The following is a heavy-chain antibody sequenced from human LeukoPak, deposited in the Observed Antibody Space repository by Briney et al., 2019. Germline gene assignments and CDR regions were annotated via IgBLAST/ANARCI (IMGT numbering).Heavy chain of an antibody. Sequence: GASVKVSCKASGYIFTTYYMHWVRRAPGQGLEWMGIINPSGGSTSYAQKFQGRVTMTRDTSISTAYMELSRLRSDDTAVYYCARASRPTVTIDPYYFDYWGQGTLVTVSS. CDR3: ARASRPTVTIDPYYFDY. CDR2: INPSGGST. V-gene: IGHV1-46*01. CDR1: GYIFTTYY. D-gene: IGHD4-17*01. J-gene: IGHJ4*02.